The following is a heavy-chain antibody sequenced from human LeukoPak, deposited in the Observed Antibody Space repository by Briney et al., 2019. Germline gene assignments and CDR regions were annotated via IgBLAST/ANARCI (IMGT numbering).Heavy chain of an antibody. Sequence: GRSLRLSCAASGFTFSKYDMHWVRQAPGKGLEWVAVIWYDGSNKYYADSVKGRFTISRDNSKNTLYLQMNSLRAEDTAVYYCARDDYGGKLDIWGQGTVVTVSS. V-gene: IGHV3-33*01. J-gene: IGHJ3*02. D-gene: IGHD4-23*01. CDR2: IWYDGSNK. CDR1: GFTFSKYD. CDR3: ARDDYGGKLDI.